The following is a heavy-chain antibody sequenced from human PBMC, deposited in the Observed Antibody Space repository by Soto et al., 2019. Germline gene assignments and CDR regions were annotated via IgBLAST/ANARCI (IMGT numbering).Heavy chain of an antibody. CDR3: AKDIYDILTGYSRGDGLDL. J-gene: IGHJ3*01. CDR2: ISWKSGSM. CDR1: GFKFDDYA. D-gene: IGHD3-9*01. Sequence: EVQLVESGGDLVQPGRSLRLACTASGFKFDDYAMHWVRQAPGKGLEWVSGISWKSGSMNYADSVKGRFTISRDNAKNSLYPQMNSLRSEDTALYYCAKDIYDILTGYSRGDGLDLWGHGTIVTVSS. V-gene: IGHV3-9*01.